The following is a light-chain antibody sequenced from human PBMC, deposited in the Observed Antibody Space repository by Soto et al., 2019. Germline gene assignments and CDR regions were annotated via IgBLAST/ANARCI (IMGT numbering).Light chain of an antibody. CDR1: SSDVGDYNY. CDR3: SSYTSISTYV. J-gene: IGLJ1*01. CDR2: EVT. Sequence: LAQPASVSGSPGQSITISCTGTSSDVGDYNYVSWYQHHPGKAPKLMIYEVTYRPSGVSNRFSGSKSGNTASLTISGLQAEDEDDYYCSSYTSISTYVFGTWTKITVL. V-gene: IGLV2-14*01.